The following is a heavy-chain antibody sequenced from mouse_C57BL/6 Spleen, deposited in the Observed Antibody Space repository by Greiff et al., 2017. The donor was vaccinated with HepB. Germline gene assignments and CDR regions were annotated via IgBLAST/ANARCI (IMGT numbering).Heavy chain of an antibody. Sequence: EVQRVESGGGLVKPGGSLKLSCAASGFTFSSYAMSWVRQTPEKRLEWVATISDGGSYTYYPDNVKGRFTISRDNAKNNLYLQMSHLKSEDTAMYYWARGNYGSSSAWFAYWGQGTLVTVSA. D-gene: IGHD1-1*01. CDR2: ISDGGSYT. CDR1: GFTFSSYA. J-gene: IGHJ3*01. CDR3: ARGNYGSSSAWFAY. V-gene: IGHV5-4*01.